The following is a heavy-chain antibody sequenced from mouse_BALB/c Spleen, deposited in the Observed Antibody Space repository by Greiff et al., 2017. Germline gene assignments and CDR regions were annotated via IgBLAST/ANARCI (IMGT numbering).Heavy chain of an antibody. J-gene: IGHJ2*01. Sequence: VKLMESGPELVKPGASVKMSCKASGYTFTDYVISWVKQRTGQGLEWIGEIYPGSGSTYYNEKFKGKATLTADKSSNTAYMQLSSLTSEDSAVYFCAREDGYQYYFDYWGQGTTLTVSS. D-gene: IGHD2-3*01. V-gene: IGHV1-77*01. CDR2: IYPGSGST. CDR3: AREDGYQYYFDY. CDR1: GYTFTDYV.